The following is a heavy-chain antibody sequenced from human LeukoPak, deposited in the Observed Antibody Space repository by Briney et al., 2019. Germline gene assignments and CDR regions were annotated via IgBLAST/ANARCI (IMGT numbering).Heavy chain of an antibody. D-gene: IGHD6-6*01. CDR3: ATGSSRSSLGGYFDY. V-gene: IGHV3-53*04. Sequence: HPGGSLRLSCAASGFTVSSNYMSWVRQAPGKGLEWVSVIYSGDNTNYADSVKGRFTISRHNSKNTLYLQMNSLRAEATAVYYCATGSSRSSLGGYFDYWGQGTLVTVSS. CDR2: IYSGDNT. J-gene: IGHJ4*02. CDR1: GFTVSSNY.